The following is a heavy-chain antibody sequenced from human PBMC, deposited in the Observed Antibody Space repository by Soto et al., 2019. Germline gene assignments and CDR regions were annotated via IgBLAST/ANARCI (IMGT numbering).Heavy chain of an antibody. V-gene: IGHV1-3*05. CDR2: INAGNGNT. CDR1: GYTFTSYA. D-gene: IGHD3-10*01. J-gene: IGHJ6*02. CDR3: SASSSYYGMDV. Sequence: QVQLVQSGAEEKKPGASVKVSCKASGYTFTSYAMHWVRQAPGQRLEWMGWINAGNGNTKYSQKFQGRVTITRDTSASTAYMELSSLRSEDTAVYYCSASSSYYGMDVWCQGTTVTVSS.